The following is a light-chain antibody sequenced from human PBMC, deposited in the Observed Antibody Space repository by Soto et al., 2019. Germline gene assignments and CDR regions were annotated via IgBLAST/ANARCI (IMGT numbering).Light chain of an antibody. J-gene: IGLJ3*02. CDR3: ASSTDSTIVM. Sequence: QSVLTQPASVSGSPGQSITISCTGTSSDVGDYNYVSWYQQHPGKAPKLMIYDVSHRPSGVSSRFSGSKSGNTASLTISGLQAEDEADYYCASSTDSTIVMFGGGTTLTVL. CDR2: DVS. CDR1: SSDVGDYNY. V-gene: IGLV2-14*01.